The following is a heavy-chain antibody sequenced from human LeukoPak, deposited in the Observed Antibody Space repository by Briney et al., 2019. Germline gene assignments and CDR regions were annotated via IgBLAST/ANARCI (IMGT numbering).Heavy chain of an antibody. Sequence: SETLSLTCTVSGGSISSSSFYWGWIRQPPGKGLEWIGEINHGGSTNYNPSLKSRVTISVDTSKNQFSLKLSSVTAADTAVYYCARGRGGATYFDYWGQGTLVTVSS. V-gene: IGHV4-39*07. CDR1: GGSISSSSFY. CDR2: INHGGST. J-gene: IGHJ4*02. D-gene: IGHD1-26*01. CDR3: ARGRGGATYFDY.